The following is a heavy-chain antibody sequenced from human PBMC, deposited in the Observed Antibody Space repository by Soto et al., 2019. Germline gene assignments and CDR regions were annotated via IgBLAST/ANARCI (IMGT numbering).Heavy chain of an antibody. Sequence: GGSLRLSCAASGFTVSSYYMSWVRQAPGKGLEYVTVIYIGGTTHYADSVRGRFTISRDNSRNTVSLHMNRLRVEGTAVYYCARREYDTGDFDYWGQGTLVTVSS. CDR1: GFTVSSYY. J-gene: IGHJ4*02. CDR2: IYIGGTT. D-gene: IGHD7-27*01. V-gene: IGHV3-53*01. CDR3: ARREYDTGDFDY.